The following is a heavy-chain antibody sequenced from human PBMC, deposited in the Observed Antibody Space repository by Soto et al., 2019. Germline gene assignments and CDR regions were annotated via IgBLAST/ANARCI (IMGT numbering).Heavy chain of an antibody. CDR2: INPNSGGT. Sequence: QVQLVQSGAEVKKPGASVKVSCKASGYTFTGYYMHWVRQAPGQGLEWMGWINPNSGGTNYAQKFQGRVNMTRDTSIRRDYMDLSRLRSDDTAVYYCARDYHEIAAAGCFDYWGQGTLVTVSS. D-gene: IGHD6-13*01. CDR3: ARDYHEIAAAGCFDY. V-gene: IGHV1-2*02. J-gene: IGHJ4*02. CDR1: GYTFTGYY.